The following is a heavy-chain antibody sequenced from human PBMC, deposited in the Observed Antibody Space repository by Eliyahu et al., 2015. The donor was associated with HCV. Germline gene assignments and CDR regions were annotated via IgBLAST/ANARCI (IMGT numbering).Heavy chain of an antibody. CDR1: GLTFSSYS. CDR2: ISSSSSNI. Sequence: EVQLVESGGGLVKPGGSLRISCAASGLTFSSYSMNWVRQAPGKGLEWVSSISSSSSNIYYADSVKGRFTISRDNAKNSLYLQMNSLRAEDTAVYYCASQARIDYWGQGTLVTVSS. CDR3: ASQARIDY. V-gene: IGHV3-21*06. D-gene: IGHD6-6*01. J-gene: IGHJ4*02.